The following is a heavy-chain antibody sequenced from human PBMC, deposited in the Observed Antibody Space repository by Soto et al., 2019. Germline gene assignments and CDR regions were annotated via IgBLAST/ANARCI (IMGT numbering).Heavy chain of an antibody. CDR2: INPNSGGT. CDR3: AREVNSGGGTVLPDWFDP. J-gene: IGHJ5*02. Sequence: ASVKVSCKASGYTFTGYYMHWVRQAPGQGLEWMGWINPNSGGTNYAQKFQGGVTMTRDTSISTAYMELSRLRSDDTAVYYCAREVNSGGGTVLPDWFDPWGQGTLVTVSS. D-gene: IGHD3-16*01. V-gene: IGHV1-2*02. CDR1: GYTFTGYY.